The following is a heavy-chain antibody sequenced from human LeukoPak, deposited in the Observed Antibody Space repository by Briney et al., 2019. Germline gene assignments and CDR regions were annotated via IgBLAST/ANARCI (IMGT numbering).Heavy chain of an antibody. D-gene: IGHD2-15*01. CDR1: GGSFSGYY. V-gene: IGHV4-34*01. Sequence: SETLSLTCAVYGGSFSGYYWSWIRQPPGKGLEWIGEINHSGGTNYNPSLKSRVTISVDTSKNQFSLKLSSVTAADTAVYYCARRHGYCSGGSCSGSWFDPWGQGTLVTVSS. J-gene: IGHJ5*02. CDR3: ARRHGYCSGGSCSGSWFDP. CDR2: INHSGGT.